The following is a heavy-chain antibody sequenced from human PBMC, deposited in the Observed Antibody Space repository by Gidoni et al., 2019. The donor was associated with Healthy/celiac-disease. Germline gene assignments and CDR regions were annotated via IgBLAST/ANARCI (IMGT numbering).Heavy chain of an antibody. CDR2: IYYSGST. CDR3: ARDSLVVRGVIGAFDI. V-gene: IGHV4-59*01. D-gene: IGHD3-10*01. Sequence: QVQLQESGPGLVKPSETLSLTCTVSGGSISSYYWSWIRQPPGKGLEWIGYIYYSGSTNYNPSLKSRVTISVDTSKNQFSLKLSSVTAADTAVYYCARDSLVVRGVIGAFDIWGQGTMVTVSS. CDR1: GGSISSYY. J-gene: IGHJ3*02.